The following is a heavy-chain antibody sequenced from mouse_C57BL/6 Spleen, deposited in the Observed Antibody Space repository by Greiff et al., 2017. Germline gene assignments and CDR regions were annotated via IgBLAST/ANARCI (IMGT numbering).Heavy chain of an antibody. CDR3: ARDYGSSYWYFDV. V-gene: IGHV1-59*01. J-gene: IGHJ1*03. D-gene: IGHD1-1*01. CDR1: GYTFTSYW. Sequence: VQLQQPGAELVRPGTSVKLSCKASGYTFTSYWMHWVKQRPGQGLEWIGVIDPSDSYTNYNQKFKGKATLTVDTSSSTAYMQLSSLTSEDSAVYDCARDYGSSYWYFDVWGTGTTVTVSS. CDR2: IDPSDSYT.